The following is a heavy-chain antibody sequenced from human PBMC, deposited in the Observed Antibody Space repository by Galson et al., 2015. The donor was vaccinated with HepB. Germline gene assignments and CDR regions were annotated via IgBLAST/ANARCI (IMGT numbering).Heavy chain of an antibody. V-gene: IGHV1-2*02. CDR1: GYTFTGYY. CDR2: INPHSGGT. CDR3: ARGPNSGYDGNLQY. J-gene: IGHJ4*02. D-gene: IGHD5-12*01. Sequence: SVKVSCKASGYTFTGYYMHWVRQAPGQGLEWMGWINPHSGGTHYAQKFQGRVTMTRDTSISTAYMELSSLRADDTALYYCARGPNSGYDGNLQYWGQGTLVTVSS.